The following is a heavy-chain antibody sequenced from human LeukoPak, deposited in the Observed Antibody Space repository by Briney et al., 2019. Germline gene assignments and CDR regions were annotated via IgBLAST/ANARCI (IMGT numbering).Heavy chain of an antibody. Sequence: SETLSLTCAVYGGSFSGYYWSWIRQPPGKGLEWIGEINHSGSTNYNPSLKSRVTISVDTSKNQFSLKLSSVTAADTAVHYCARGRGSSSKGLGGYWGQGTLVTVSS. CDR3: ARGRGSSSKGLGGY. V-gene: IGHV4-34*01. D-gene: IGHD6-6*01. J-gene: IGHJ4*02. CDR2: INHSGST. CDR1: GGSFSGYY.